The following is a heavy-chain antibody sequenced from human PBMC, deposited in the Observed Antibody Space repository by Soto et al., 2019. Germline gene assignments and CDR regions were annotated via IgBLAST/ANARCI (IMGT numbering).Heavy chain of an antibody. CDR2: IRSKANSYAT. J-gene: IGHJ6*02. CDR1: GFTFSGSA. Sequence: EVQLVESGGGLVQLGGSLKLSCAASGFTFSGSAMHWVRQASGKGLEWVGRIRSKANSYATAYAASVKGRFTISRDDSKNTAYLQMNSLKTEDTAVYYCTRQGPPLYYYYYGMDVWGQGTTVTVSS. V-gene: IGHV3-73*02. CDR3: TRQGPPLYYYYYGMDV.